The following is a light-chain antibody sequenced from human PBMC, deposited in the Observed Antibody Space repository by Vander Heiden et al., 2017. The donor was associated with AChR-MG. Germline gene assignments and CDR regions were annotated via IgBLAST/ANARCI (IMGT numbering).Light chain of an antibody. Sequence: SYELTQPPSVSVSPGQTDSITCSGDALPKHYAYWNQQKPGQAPVLVIYKDSERPSGIPERFSGSSSGTTVTLTISGVQAEDEADYYCQSADSSGTYVVFGGGTKLTVL. CDR2: KDS. CDR3: QSADSSGTYVV. CDR1: ALPKHY. J-gene: IGLJ2*01. V-gene: IGLV3-25*03.